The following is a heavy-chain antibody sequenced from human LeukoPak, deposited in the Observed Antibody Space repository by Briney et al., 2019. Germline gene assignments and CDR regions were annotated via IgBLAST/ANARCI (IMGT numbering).Heavy chain of an antibody. CDR1: GFTFASHG. CDR2: VTSDGGST. V-gene: IGHV3-64*01. J-gene: IGHJ4*02. D-gene: IGHD5-12*01. CDR3: ARDRYSGYDSGADY. Sequence: TGGSLRLSCAASGFTFASHGLHWVRQAPGKGLEFVSGVTSDGGSTYYANSVKGSFTISRDNSKNTLFLQMGSLRAEDMAVYYCARDRYSGYDSGADYWGQGTLVTVSS.